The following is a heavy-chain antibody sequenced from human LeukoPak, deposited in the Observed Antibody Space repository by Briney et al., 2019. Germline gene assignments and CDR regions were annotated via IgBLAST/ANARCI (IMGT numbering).Heavy chain of an antibody. CDR3: TREPHRDFWSGLIFDY. V-gene: IGHV1-69*13. CDR1: GGTFITYA. J-gene: IGHJ4*02. D-gene: IGHD3-3*01. CDR2: IIPIFGTA. Sequence: SVKVSCKASGGTFITYAISWVRQAPGQGPEWMGGIIPIFGTANYAQKFQGRVTIIADESMSTAQMELSSLRSEDTAVYYCTREPHRDFWSGLIFDYWGQGLLVTVSS.